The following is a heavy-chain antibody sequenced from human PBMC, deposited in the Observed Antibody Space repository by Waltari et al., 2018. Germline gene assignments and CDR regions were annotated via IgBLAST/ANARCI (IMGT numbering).Heavy chain of an antibody. Sequence: EVQLVQSGAEVKKPGATVKISCKVSGYTFTDYYMHWVQQAPGKGLEWMGLVDPEDGETIYAEKFQGRVTITADTSTDTAYMELSSLRSEDTAVYYCATVRGRGSGYKSFWYFDLWGRGTLVIVSS. CDR3: ATVRGRGSGYKSFWYFDL. J-gene: IGHJ2*01. V-gene: IGHV1-69-2*01. CDR1: GYTFTDYY. D-gene: IGHD3-3*01. CDR2: VDPEDGET.